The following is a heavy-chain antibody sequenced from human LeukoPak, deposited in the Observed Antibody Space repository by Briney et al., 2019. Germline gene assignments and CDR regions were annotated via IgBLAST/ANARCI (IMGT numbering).Heavy chain of an antibody. Sequence: GGSLRLSCAVSGFTFSSYAMSWVRQAPGKGLEWVSAISGSGGSTYYADSVKGRFTISRDNSKNTLYLQMNSLRAEDTAVYYCAKDDDYGDYEDAFDIWGQGTMVTVSS. V-gene: IGHV3-23*01. CDR1: GFTFSSYA. CDR3: AKDDDYGDYEDAFDI. J-gene: IGHJ3*02. D-gene: IGHD4-17*01. CDR2: ISGSGGST.